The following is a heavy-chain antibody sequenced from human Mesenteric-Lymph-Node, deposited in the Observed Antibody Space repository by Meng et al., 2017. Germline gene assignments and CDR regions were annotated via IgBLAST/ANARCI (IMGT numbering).Heavy chain of an antibody. J-gene: IGHJ4*02. D-gene: IGHD5-24*01. Sequence: GRLVQPGAEVRKPGSSVKVSCKASGGTFRSYAISWVRQAPGQGLEWMGGIIPIFGTANYAQKFQGRVTITADESTSTAYMELSSLRSEDTAVYYCAQGNGYKSGYFDYWGQGTLVTVSS. CDR1: GGTFRSYA. V-gene: IGHV1-69*01. CDR2: IIPIFGTA. CDR3: AQGNGYKSGYFDY.